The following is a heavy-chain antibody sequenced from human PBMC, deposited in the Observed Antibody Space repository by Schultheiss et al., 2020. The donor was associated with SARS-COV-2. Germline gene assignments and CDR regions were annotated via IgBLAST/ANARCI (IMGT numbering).Heavy chain of an antibody. CDR3: ARTRGYSYGPQYPLGY. CDR1: GGSISSGGYY. D-gene: IGHD5-18*01. J-gene: IGHJ4*02. CDR2: IYYSGST. Sequence: SQTLSLTCTVSGGSISSGGYYWSWIRQHPGKGLEWIGYIYYSGSTYYNPSLKSRVTISVDTSKNQFSLKLSSVTAADTAVYYCARTRGYSYGPQYPLGYWGQGTLVTVSS. V-gene: IGHV4-31*03.